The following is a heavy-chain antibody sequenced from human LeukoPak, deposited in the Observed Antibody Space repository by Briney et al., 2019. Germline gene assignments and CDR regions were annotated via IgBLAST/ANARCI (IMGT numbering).Heavy chain of an antibody. D-gene: IGHD6-13*01. V-gene: IGHV4-31*03. CDR1: AGSISSGGYY. CDR2: IYYSGST. Sequence: SETLSLTCTVSAGSISSGGYYWSWIRQHPGKGLEWIGYIYYSGSTYYNPSLKSRVTISVDTSKNQFSLKLSSVTAADTAVYYCARGRYSSSLDDYWGQGTLVTVSS. J-gene: IGHJ4*02. CDR3: ARGRYSSSLDDY.